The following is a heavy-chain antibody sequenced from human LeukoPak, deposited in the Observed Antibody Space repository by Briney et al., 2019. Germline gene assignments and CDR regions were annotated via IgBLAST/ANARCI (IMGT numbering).Heavy chain of an antibody. Sequence: SQTLSLTCTVSGGSISSGSYYWSWIRQPAGKGLEWIGRIYTSGSTNYNPSLKSRVTISVDTSKNQFSLKLGSVTAADTAVYYCARERLGYYDRSGLDYWGQGTLVTVSS. CDR3: ARERLGYYDRSGLDY. CDR2: IYTSGST. J-gene: IGHJ4*02. V-gene: IGHV4-61*02. CDR1: GGSISSGSYY. D-gene: IGHD3-22*01.